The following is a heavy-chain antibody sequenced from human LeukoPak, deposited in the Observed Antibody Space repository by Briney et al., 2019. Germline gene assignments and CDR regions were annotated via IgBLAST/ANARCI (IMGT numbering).Heavy chain of an antibody. D-gene: IGHD6-19*01. V-gene: IGHV1-69*04. CDR1: GGTFSSYL. J-gene: IGHJ4*02. CDR2: IIPILGIA. Sequence: SVTVSCKASGGTFSSYLISWVRQPPGQGLEWMGRIIPILGIANYAQKFQGRVTITADKSTSTAYMELSSLRSEDTAVYYCAREGIAVAGTLGVSFDYWGQGTLVTVSS. CDR3: AREGIAVAGTLGVSFDY.